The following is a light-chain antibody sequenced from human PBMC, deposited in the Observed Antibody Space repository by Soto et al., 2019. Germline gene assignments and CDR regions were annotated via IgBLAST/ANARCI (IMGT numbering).Light chain of an antibody. Sequence: DIVMTQSPDSLAVSLGERATINCKSSQSVLYSSNNKNYLAWYQQKPGQPPKLLIYWASTRESGVPDRFSGSRSWTDFTLTISSLQAEDVAVYYCQQYYSTPLTFGGGTKVEIK. CDR1: QSVLYSSNNKNY. CDR3: QQYYSTPLT. J-gene: IGKJ4*01. V-gene: IGKV4-1*01. CDR2: WAS.